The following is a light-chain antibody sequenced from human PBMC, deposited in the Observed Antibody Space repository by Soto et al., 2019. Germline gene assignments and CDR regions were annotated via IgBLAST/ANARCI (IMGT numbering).Light chain of an antibody. CDR2: AAS. CDR1: QDIANW. V-gene: IGKV1-12*01. CDR3: QQGSSFPWT. J-gene: IGKJ1*01. Sequence: DIQMTQSPSSVSASVGDRVTITCRASQDIANWSAWYQQKPGKAPKLLIYAASTLQSGVPSRFSGSGSGTDFTFTISSLQPEDFATYYCQQGSSFPWTFGQGTKVEIK.